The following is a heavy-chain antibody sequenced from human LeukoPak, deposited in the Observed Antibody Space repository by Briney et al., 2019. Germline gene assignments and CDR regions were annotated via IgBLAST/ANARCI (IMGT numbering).Heavy chain of an antibody. CDR2: INPNSGGT. D-gene: IGHD4-17*01. CDR3: ARSSGGDYVYYYYGMDV. CDR1: GYTFTGYY. V-gene: IGHV1-2*02. J-gene: IGHJ6*02. Sequence: ASVKVSCKASGYTFTGYYMHWVRQAPGQGLEWMGWINPNSGGTNYAQKFQGRVTMTRDTSISTAYMELSRLRSDDTAVYYCARSSGGDYVYYYYGMDVWGQGTTVTVSS.